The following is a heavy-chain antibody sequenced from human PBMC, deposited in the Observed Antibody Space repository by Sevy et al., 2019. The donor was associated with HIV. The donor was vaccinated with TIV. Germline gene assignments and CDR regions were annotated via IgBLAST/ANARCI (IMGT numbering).Heavy chain of an antibody. CDR1: GYTFTGYY. Sequence: ASVKVSCKASGYTFTGYYMHWVRQAPGQGLEWRGWINPDSGGPNYAPKFQGRVTLTRDTSISTAYMELSRLKSDDTAVYYYVRDDRDGYFDYWGQGTLVTVSS. J-gene: IGHJ4*02. CDR3: VRDDRDGYFDY. CDR2: INPDSGGP. V-gene: IGHV1-2*02.